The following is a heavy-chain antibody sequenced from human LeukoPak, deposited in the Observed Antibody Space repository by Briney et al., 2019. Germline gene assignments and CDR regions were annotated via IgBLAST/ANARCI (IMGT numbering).Heavy chain of an antibody. D-gene: IGHD3-10*01. Sequence: GASVKVSCKASGYTFTSYDINWVRQAPGQGLEWMGWMNPNSGNTGYAQKFQGRVTMTRNTSISTAYMELSSLRSEDTAVYYCARMSYYYGSGSYPHDYWGQGTLVTGSS. V-gene: IGHV1-8*01. CDR3: ARMSYYYGSGSYPHDY. CDR1: GYTFTSYD. J-gene: IGHJ4*02. CDR2: MNPNSGNT.